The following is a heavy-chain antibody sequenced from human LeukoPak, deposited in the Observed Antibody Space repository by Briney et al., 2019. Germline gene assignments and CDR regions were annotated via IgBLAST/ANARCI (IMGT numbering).Heavy chain of an antibody. D-gene: IGHD3-16*01. J-gene: IGHJ3*02. Sequence: GGSLRLSCAASGFTVSNNYMSWVRQAPGKGLEWVSGISWNSGRIGYADSVKGRFTISRDNAKNSLYLQMNSLRVEDTALYYCAKDFYRLGEFDAFDNWGQGTMVTVSS. CDR1: GFTVSNNY. V-gene: IGHV3-9*01. CDR3: AKDFYRLGEFDAFDN. CDR2: ISWNSGRI.